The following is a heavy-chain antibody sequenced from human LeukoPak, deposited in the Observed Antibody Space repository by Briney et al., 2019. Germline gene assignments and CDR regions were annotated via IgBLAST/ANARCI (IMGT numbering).Heavy chain of an antibody. CDR1: GGSFSGYY. CDR2: INHSGST. V-gene: IGHV4-34*01. Sequence: SETLSLTCGVYGGSFSGYYCSWIRQPPGQGLEWIGEINHSGSTNYNPSLKSRVTISVDTSKNQFSLKLSSVTAADTAVYYCARANLRGVVMGLYFDYWGQGTLVTVSS. J-gene: IGHJ4*02. CDR3: ARANLRGVVMGLYFDY. D-gene: IGHD4-23*01.